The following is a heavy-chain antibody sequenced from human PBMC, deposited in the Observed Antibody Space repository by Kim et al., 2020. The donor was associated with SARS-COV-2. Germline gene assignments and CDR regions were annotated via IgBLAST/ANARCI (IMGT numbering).Heavy chain of an antibody. CDR3: ARDSSGGYSYGSYYAMDV. V-gene: IGHV4-59*01. D-gene: IGHD5-18*01. CDR2: VYYTGST. J-gene: IGHJ6*02. CDR1: GDSISTYY. Sequence: SGTLSLTCTVSGDSISTYYWSWIRQPPGKGLEWIGYVYYTGSTNYNPSLKSRVTISVDTSKNQFSLNLSSVTAADTAVYYCARDSSGGYSYGSYYAMDVWGQGTTVTVSS.